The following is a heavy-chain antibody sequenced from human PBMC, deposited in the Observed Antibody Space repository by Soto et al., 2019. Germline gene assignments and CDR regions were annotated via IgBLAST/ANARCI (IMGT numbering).Heavy chain of an antibody. CDR1: GFKFSNYA. D-gene: IGHD3-16*01. J-gene: IGHJ4*02. CDR2: ISATGGGT. V-gene: IGHV3-23*01. Sequence: GGSLRLSCAASGFKFSNYAMSWFRQAPGNGLEWVSLISATGGGTYYADSVKGRFTISRGNSHNTLYLQVHSLTAEDTAVYYCAKDRRAGGNSAFYFDFWGQGAQVTVSS. CDR3: AKDRRAGGNSAFYFDF.